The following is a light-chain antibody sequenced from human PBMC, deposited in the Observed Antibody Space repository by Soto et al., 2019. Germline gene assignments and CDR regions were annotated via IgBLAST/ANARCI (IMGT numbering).Light chain of an antibody. J-gene: IGKJ5*01. Sequence: MTQSPSTLSASPGDRATLSCRASQSINSNLAWYQQQPGQAPRLLIYAASTRATGIPARFSGSGSGTEFTLTINSLQSEDSAVYYCQQHNQWPITFGQGTRLEIK. CDR2: AAS. CDR3: QQHNQWPIT. V-gene: IGKV3D-15*01. CDR1: QSINSN.